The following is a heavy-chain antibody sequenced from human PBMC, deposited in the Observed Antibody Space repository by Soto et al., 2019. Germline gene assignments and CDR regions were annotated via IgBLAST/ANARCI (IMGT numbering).Heavy chain of an antibody. D-gene: IGHD1-7*01. J-gene: IGHJ6*03. CDR1: GDNVSSNNAA. Sequence: SETLSLTCAISGDNVSSNNAAWNWIRQSPSRGLEWLGRTYYRSRWYNDYAVSVKSRITVNPDTSKNQFSLQLTSVTPEDTAVYYCAGTTSHYWYYMDVWGKGTTVTVS. CDR2: TYYRSRWYN. CDR3: AGTTSHYWYYMDV. V-gene: IGHV6-1*01.